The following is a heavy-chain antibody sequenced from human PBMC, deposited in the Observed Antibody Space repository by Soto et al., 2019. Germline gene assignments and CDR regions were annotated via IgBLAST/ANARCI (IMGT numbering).Heavy chain of an antibody. CDR3: ASHYYGSGSYYNVNYYYMDV. CDR2: IIPIFGTA. J-gene: IGHJ6*03. Sequence: SVKVSCKASGGTFSSYAISWVRQAPGQGLEWMGGIIPIFGTANYAQKFQGRVTITADASASTAYMELSSLRSEDTAVYYCASHYYGSGSYYNVNYYYMDVWGKGTTVTVSS. CDR1: GGTFSSYA. D-gene: IGHD3-10*01. V-gene: IGHV1-69*13.